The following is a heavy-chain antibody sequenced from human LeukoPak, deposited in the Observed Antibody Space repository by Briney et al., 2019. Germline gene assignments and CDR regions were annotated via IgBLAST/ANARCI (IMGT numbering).Heavy chain of an antibody. J-gene: IGHJ4*02. D-gene: IGHD1/OR15-1a*01. V-gene: IGHV3-30*09. CDR2: VSFDGNTT. CDR3: ARFRAATTRFDY. Sequence: GGSLRLSCAASGFTFRNYAMYWVRQAPGRGLEWAAVVSFDGNTTFYSDSVKGRLAISRDNSKNTLYLEMNSLRPEDTAVYYCARFRAATTRFDYWGQGTLVTVSS. CDR1: GFTFRNYA.